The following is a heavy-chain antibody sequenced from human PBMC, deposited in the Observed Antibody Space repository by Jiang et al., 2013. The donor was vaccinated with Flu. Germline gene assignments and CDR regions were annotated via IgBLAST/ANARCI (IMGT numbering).Heavy chain of an antibody. CDR1: GDSISSYY. D-gene: IGHD3-16*01. J-gene: IGHJ6*01. CDR3: AREGGYGMDV. Sequence: GSGLVKPSETLSLTCTVSGDSISSYYWSWIRQSPGKGLEWIGYIYYSGSTNYNPSLKSRVTISVDTSKNQFSLKLSSVTAADTAMYYCAREGGYGMDVWGPRDHSHRLL. V-gene: IGHV4-59*01. CDR2: IYYSGST.